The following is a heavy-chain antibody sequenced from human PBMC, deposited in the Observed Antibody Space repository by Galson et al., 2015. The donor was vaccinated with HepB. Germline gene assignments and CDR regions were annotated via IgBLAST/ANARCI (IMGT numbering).Heavy chain of an antibody. D-gene: IGHD3-10*01. J-gene: IGHJ2*01. CDR1: GFTFGDYA. Sequence: SLRLSCAASGFTFGDYAMSWFRQAPGKGLEWVGFIRSKAYGGTTEYAASVKGRLTISRDDSKSIAYLQMNSLKTEDTAVYYCTRDGSLLWFGELALDWYFDLWGRGTLVTVSS. V-gene: IGHV3-49*03. CDR2: IRSKAYGGTT. CDR3: TRDGSLLWFGELALDWYFDL.